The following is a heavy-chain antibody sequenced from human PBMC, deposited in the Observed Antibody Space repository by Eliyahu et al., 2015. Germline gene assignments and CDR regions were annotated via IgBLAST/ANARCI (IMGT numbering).Heavy chain of an antibody. CDR3: AKGIGYSHASPGDY. J-gene: IGHJ4*02. V-gene: IGHV3-9*01. CDR1: DFTFDEYA. D-gene: IGHD5-18*01. Sequence: EVQLVESGGXLVQPGRSLRLSCAASDFTFDEYAMYWVRQVPGKGLEWVSGISWNSGSIGYADSVKGRFTISRDNAKNSLYLQMSSLRAEDTALYYCAKGIGYSHASPGDYWGQGTLVTVSS. CDR2: ISWNSGSI.